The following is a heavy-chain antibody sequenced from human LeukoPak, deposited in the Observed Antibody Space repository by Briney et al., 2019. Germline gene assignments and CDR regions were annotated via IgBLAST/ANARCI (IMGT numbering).Heavy chain of an antibody. CDR2: IVVGSGNT. J-gene: IGHJ2*01. V-gene: IGHV1-58*01. CDR3: AADQVARVYDL. CDR1: GFTFTSSA. Sequence: SVKVSCKASGFTFTSSAVQWVRQARGQRLEWIGWIVVGSGNTNCAQKFQERVTITRDMSTSTAYMELSSLRSEDTAVYYCAADQVARVYDLWGRGTLVTVSS. D-gene: IGHD5-12*01.